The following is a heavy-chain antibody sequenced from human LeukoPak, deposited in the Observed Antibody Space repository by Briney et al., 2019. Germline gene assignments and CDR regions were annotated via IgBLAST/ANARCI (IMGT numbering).Heavy chain of an antibody. J-gene: IGHJ5*02. D-gene: IGHD4-17*01. CDR3: AREVDGDVWFDP. CDR2: MNPNSGNT. CDR1: GYTFTSYE. V-gene: IGHV1-8*01. Sequence: ASVTVSFKASGYTFTSYESNWVRQAAGQGLEWMGWMNPNSGNTGYAQKFQGRVTMTRNTSISTAYMELSSLRSEDTAVYYCAREVDGDVWFDPWGQGTLVTVSS.